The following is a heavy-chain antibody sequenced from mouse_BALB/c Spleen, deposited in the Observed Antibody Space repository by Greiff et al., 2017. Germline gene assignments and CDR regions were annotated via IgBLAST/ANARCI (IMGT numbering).Heavy chain of an antibody. CDR3: ARDYGSSFWFAY. CDR2: INPNNGGT. CDR1: GYTFTEYT. V-gene: IGHV1-18*01. J-gene: IGHJ3*01. D-gene: IGHD1-1*01. Sequence: EVHLVESGPELVKPGASVKISCKTSGYTFTEYTMHWVKQSHGKSLEWIGGINPNNGGTSYNQKFKGKATLTVDKSSSTAYMELRSLTSEDSAVYYCARDYGSSFWFAYWGQGTLVTVSA.